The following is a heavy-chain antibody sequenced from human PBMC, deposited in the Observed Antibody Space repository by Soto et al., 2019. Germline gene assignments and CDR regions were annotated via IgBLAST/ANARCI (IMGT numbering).Heavy chain of an antibody. D-gene: IGHD2-15*01. CDR2: ISGRGDNT. V-gene: IGHV3-23*01. Sequence: DVQLLDSGGGLVQPGGPRSPSCEASGLIFSTNFLTWFPKTQGKGLEWVSGISGRGDNTYYADSVKGRFTVSRDNSKNTLYLQMDSLRAEDTAVYYCAKTPLRVGPIDYWGQGTLVTVSS. J-gene: IGHJ4*02. CDR3: AKTPLRVGPIDY. CDR1: GLIFSTNF.